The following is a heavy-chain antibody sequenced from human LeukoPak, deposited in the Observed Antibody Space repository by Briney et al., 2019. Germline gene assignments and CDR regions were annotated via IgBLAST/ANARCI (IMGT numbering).Heavy chain of an antibody. Sequence: PSQTLSLTCTVSGGSISSGGYYWSWIRQPPGKGLEWIGYIYHSGSTYYNPSLKSRVTISVDRSKNQFSLKLSSVTAADTAVYYCARGPKVSYYYYYMDVWDKGTTVTVSS. CDR1: GGSISSGGYY. CDR2: IYHSGST. J-gene: IGHJ6*03. V-gene: IGHV4-30-2*01. CDR3: ARGPKVSYYYYYMDV.